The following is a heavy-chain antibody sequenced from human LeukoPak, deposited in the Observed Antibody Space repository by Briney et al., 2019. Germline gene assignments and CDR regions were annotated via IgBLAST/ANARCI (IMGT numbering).Heavy chain of an antibody. D-gene: IGHD6-13*01. CDR3: AKGIAAASLNWFDP. J-gene: IGHJ5*02. Sequence: PGGSLRLSCAASGFXFSSYAISWVRQAPGKGLEWVSAISGSGGSTYYADSVKGRFTISRDNSKNTLYLQMNSLRAEDTAVYYCAKGIAAASLNWFDPWGQGTLVTVSS. CDR1: GFXFSSYA. V-gene: IGHV3-23*01. CDR2: ISGSGGST.